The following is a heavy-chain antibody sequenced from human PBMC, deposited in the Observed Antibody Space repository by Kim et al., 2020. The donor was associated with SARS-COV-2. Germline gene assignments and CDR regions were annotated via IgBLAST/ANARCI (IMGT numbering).Heavy chain of an antibody. CDR3: ARGRGMTTGY. D-gene: IGHD4-17*01. CDR2: IKQDGSEK. J-gene: IGHJ4*02. V-gene: IGHV3-7*03. CDR1: GFTFRSYW. Sequence: GGSLRLSCAASGFTFRSYWMSWVRQAPGKGLEWVANIKQDGSEKYYVDSVKGRFTISRDNAKNSLFLQMNSLRAEDAAVYYCARGRGMTTGYWGQGTLVT.